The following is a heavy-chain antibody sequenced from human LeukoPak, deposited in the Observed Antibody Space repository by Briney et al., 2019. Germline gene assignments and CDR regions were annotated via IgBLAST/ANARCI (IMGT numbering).Heavy chain of an antibody. CDR2: IYHSGST. D-gene: IGHD6-19*01. CDR1: GYSISSGYY. CDR3: ASTPIAVAGTVWFDP. V-gene: IGHV4-38-2*02. J-gene: IGHJ5*02. Sequence: SETLPLTCTVSGYSISSGYYWGWIRQPPGKGLEWIGNIYHSGSTYYNPSLKSRVTISVDTSKNQFSLKLSSVTAADTAVYYCASTPIAVAGTVWFDPWGQGTLVTVSS.